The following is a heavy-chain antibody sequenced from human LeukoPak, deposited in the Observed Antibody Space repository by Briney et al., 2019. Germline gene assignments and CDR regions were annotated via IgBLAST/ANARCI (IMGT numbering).Heavy chain of an antibody. CDR2: IWHDGSIE. D-gene: IGHD1/OR15-1a*01. CDR3: ARGPLNKFGVDD. Sequence: GTSLRLSCEVSGFTLRSSDMHWVRQAPGKGLKWVAVIWHDGSIERYADSVKDRFTVSRDNSGTTLYLQMNSLRVEDTAVYYCARGPLNKFGVDDWGQGTTVTVSS. J-gene: IGHJ6*02. CDR1: GFTLRSSD. V-gene: IGHV3-33*01.